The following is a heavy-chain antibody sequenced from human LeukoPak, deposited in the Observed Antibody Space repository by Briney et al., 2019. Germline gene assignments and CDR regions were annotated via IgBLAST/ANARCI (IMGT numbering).Heavy chain of an antibody. CDR1: GYTLTELS. Sequence: ASVKVSCKVSGYTLTELSMHWVRQAPGKGLEWMGGFDPEDGETIYAQKFQGRVTMTEDTSTDTAYMELSSLRSEDTAVYYCATEHCSSTSCYSAWFDPWGQGTLVTVSS. V-gene: IGHV1-24*01. CDR2: FDPEDGET. CDR3: ATEHCSSTSCYSAWFDP. J-gene: IGHJ5*02. D-gene: IGHD2-2*01.